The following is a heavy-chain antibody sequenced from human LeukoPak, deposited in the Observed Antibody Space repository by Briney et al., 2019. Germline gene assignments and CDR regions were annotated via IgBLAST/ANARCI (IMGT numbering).Heavy chain of an antibody. Sequence: GGSLRLSCAASGFTFSSYGMHWVRQAPGKGLEWVAVISYDGSNKYYADSVKGRFTISRGNSKNTLYLQMNSLRAEDTAVYYCAKDPYSSSWLIDYWGQGTLVTVSS. CDR3: AKDPYSSSWLIDY. D-gene: IGHD6-13*01. CDR1: GFTFSSYG. CDR2: ISYDGSNK. J-gene: IGHJ4*02. V-gene: IGHV3-30*18.